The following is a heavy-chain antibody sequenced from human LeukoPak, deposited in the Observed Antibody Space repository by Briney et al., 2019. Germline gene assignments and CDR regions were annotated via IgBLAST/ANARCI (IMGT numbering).Heavy chain of an antibody. CDR1: GYTFTSYA. J-gene: IGHJ4*02. Sequence: ASVKVSCKASGYTFTSYAMHWVRQAPGQRLEWMGWINAGNGNTKYSQKFQGRVTITRDTSASTAYMELSSLRSEDTAVYYCARASYDYVWGSYRYYFDYWGQGTLVTASS. V-gene: IGHV1-3*01. D-gene: IGHD3-16*02. CDR2: INAGNGNT. CDR3: ARASYDYVWGSYRYYFDY.